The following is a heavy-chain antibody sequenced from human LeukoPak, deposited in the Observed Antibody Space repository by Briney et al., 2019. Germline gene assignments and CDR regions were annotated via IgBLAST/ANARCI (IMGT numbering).Heavy chain of an antibody. CDR1: GFTFSSFN. V-gene: IGHV3-21*01. J-gene: IGHJ4*02. CDR2: ISSTSSLI. D-gene: IGHD6-19*01. Sequence: PGGSLRLSCTASGFTFSSFNMNWVRQAPGKWLEWVSSISSTSSLIWYADSLKGRFTISRNNAKISLYLQMDSLRAEDTAVYYCARYNSGWNDYWGQGTLVTVSS. CDR3: ARYNSGWNDY.